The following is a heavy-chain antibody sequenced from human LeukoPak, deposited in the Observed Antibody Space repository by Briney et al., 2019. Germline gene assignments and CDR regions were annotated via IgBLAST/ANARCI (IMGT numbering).Heavy chain of an antibody. Sequence: PGGSLRLSCAASGFTLSEYGMHWVRQAPGKGLEWVSFIRYDGNKKYYIDSVKGRFTISRDNSENTVSLQMSSVRVEDTAVYYCARNSGWFDCSGYYFHFWGQGTLVTVSS. CDR3: ARNSGWFDCSGYYFHF. D-gene: IGHD2-15*01. CDR1: GFTLSEYG. J-gene: IGHJ4*02. CDR2: IRYDGNKK. V-gene: IGHV3-30*02.